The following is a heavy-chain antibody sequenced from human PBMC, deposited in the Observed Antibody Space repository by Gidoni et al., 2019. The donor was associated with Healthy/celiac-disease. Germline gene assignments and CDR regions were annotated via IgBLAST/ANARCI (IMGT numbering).Heavy chain of an antibody. J-gene: IGHJ4*02. D-gene: IGHD2-2*01. CDR3: ATDVRRGSTSW. CDR2: FDHEDGET. V-gene: IGHV1-24*01. Sequence: QVQLVQPGDAVKKPGASVNGSCKVSGYTLTELSMHSVRQAPGKGLEWMGGFDHEDGETIYAQKFQGRVTMTEDTSTDTAYMELSSLRSEDTAVYYCATDVRRGSTSWWGQGTLVTVSS. CDR1: GYTLTELS.